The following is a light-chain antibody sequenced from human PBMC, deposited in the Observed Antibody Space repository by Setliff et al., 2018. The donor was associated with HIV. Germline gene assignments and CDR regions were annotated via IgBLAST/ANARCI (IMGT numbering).Light chain of an antibody. Sequence: QSALTQPASVSGSPGQSITISCTGTSRDVGGYNYVSWYQQHPGKAPKLIIYEVRNRPSGVSIRFSGSKSGNTASLTISGLQTEDEADYYCSSYAITNTLPFGTGTKVT. CDR2: EVR. J-gene: IGLJ1*01. CDR3: SSYAITNTLP. V-gene: IGLV2-14*01. CDR1: SRDVGGYNY.